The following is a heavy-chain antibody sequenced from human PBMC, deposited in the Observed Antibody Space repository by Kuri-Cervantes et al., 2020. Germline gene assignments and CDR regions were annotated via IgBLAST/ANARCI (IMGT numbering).Heavy chain of an antibody. Sequence: GGSLRLSCAASGFTFSSYSMNWVRQAPGKGLEWVSYISSSSSTIYYADSVKGRFTISRDNAKNSLYPQMNSLRDEDTAVYYCAREQQLVLYYWGQGTLVTVSS. J-gene: IGHJ4*02. CDR2: ISSSSSTI. CDR1: GFTFSSYS. D-gene: IGHD6-13*01. CDR3: AREQQLVLYY. V-gene: IGHV3-48*02.